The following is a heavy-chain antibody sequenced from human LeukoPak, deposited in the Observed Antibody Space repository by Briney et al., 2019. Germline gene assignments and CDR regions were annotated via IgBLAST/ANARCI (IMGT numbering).Heavy chain of an antibody. CDR2: IYYSGST. CDR1: GGSISSSSYY. Sequence: PSETLSLTCTVSGGSISSSSYYWGWIRQPPGKGLEWIGSIYYSGSTYYNPSLKSRVTISVDTSKNQFSLKLSSVTAADTAVYYCARGYDSSGYGAFDIWGQGTMVTVSS. CDR3: ARGYDSSGYGAFDI. J-gene: IGHJ3*02. V-gene: IGHV4-39*07. D-gene: IGHD3-22*01.